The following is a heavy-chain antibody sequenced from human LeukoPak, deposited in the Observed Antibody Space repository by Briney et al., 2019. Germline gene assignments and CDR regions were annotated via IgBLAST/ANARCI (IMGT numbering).Heavy chain of an antibody. CDR2: IAFDGRRK. Sequence: GGSLRLSCAASGFTFAHYGVQWVRQAPGKGLEWVAAIAFDGRRKFYTNSVKGRFTISRDNSNNILFLQMSDLRTEDTALYYCARDRLYTGYDPVLDLWGQGTPVTVSS. CDR1: GFTFAHYG. D-gene: IGHD5-12*01. J-gene: IGHJ5*02. CDR3: ARDRLYTGYDPVLDL. V-gene: IGHV3-30*03.